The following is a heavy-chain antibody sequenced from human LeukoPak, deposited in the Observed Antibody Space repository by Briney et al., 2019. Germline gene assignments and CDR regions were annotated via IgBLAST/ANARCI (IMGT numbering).Heavy chain of an antibody. Sequence: SESLSLTCTVSGGSISSYYWSWIRQPPGKGLEWIGYIYYSGSTNYKPSLKSRVTISVDTSKNQFSLKLSSVTAADTAVYYCARGGYYGSGNDFRFDPWGQGTLVTVSS. CDR1: GGSISSYY. J-gene: IGHJ5*02. D-gene: IGHD3-10*01. CDR3: ARGGYYGSGNDFRFDP. CDR2: IYYSGST. V-gene: IGHV4-59*01.